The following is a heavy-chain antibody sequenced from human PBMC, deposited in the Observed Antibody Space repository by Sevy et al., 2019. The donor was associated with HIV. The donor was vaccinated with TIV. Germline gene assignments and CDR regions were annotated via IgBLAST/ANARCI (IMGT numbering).Heavy chain of an antibody. CDR2: IYYNGHI. J-gene: IGHJ5*01. V-gene: IGHV4-59*08. Sequence: SETLSLTCTVSGGXITSLYWNWIRQPPGKGLEWIANIYYNGHINYNPSLKSRVTLSLDTSKNQFSLRLSSVTAADTAMYYCAGEXAXGXGYSXGQGTLVTVSS. CDR3: AGEXAXGXGYS. CDR1: GGXITSLY.